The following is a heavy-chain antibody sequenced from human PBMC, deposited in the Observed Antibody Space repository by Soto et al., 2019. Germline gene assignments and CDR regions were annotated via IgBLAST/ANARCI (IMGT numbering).Heavy chain of an antibody. D-gene: IGHD6-19*01. J-gene: IGHJ3*02. V-gene: IGHV1-2*04. CDR3: ARDRYRSEYEVLDI. Sequence: GQGLEWMGWINPNSGGTNYAQKFQGWVTMTRDTSISTAYMELSRLRSDDTAVYYCARDRYRSEYEVLDIWVKGTMVTGFS. CDR2: INPNSGGT.